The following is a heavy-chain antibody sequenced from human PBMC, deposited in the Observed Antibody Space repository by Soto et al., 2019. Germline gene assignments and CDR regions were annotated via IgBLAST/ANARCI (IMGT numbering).Heavy chain of an antibody. D-gene: IGHD6-13*01. CDR3: AIGYSSSWYYFDY. CDR1: GGSISSSSYY. CDR2: IYYSGST. Sequence: SETLSLTCTVSGGSISSSSYYWGWIRQPPGKGLEWIGSIYYSGSTYYNPSLKSRVTISVDTSKNQFSLKLSSVTAADTAVYYCAIGYSSSWYYFDYWGQGTLVTVSS. J-gene: IGHJ4*02. V-gene: IGHV4-39*01.